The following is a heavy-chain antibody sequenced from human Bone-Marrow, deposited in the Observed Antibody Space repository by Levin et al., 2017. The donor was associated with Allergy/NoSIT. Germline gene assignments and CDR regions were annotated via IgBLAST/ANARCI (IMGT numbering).Heavy chain of an antibody. CDR3: ARRGIAVAGDWYFDL. J-gene: IGHJ2*01. CDR2: IYYSGST. V-gene: IGHV4-59*08. CDR1: GGSISSYY. Sequence: SETLSLTCTVSGGSISSYYWSWIRQPPGKGLEWIGYIYYSGSTNYNPSLKSRVTISVDTSKNQFSLKLSSVTAADTAVYYCARRGIAVAGDWYFDLWGRGTLVTVSS. D-gene: IGHD6-19*01.